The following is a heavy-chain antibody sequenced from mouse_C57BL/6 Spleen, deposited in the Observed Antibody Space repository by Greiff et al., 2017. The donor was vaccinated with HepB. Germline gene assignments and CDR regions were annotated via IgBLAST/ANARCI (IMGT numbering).Heavy chain of an antibody. CDR2: IDPSDSET. D-gene: IGHD1-1*01. V-gene: IGHV1-52*01. J-gene: IGHJ4*01. Sequence: QVQLQQPGAELVRPGSSVKLSCKASGYTFTSYWMHWVKQRPIHGLEWIGNIDPSDSETHYNQKFKDKATLTVDKSSSTAYMQLSSLTSEDAAVYYCATTVGYYAMDYWGQGTSVTVSS. CDR1: GYTFTSYW. CDR3: ATTVGYYAMDY.